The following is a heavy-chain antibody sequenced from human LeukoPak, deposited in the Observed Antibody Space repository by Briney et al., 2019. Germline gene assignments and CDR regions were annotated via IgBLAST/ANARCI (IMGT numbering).Heavy chain of an antibody. CDR3: ARDKIVGATNFDY. CDR2: ISYDGSNK. J-gene: IGHJ4*02. CDR1: GFTFSSYA. V-gene: IGHV3-30*04. Sequence: GGSLRLSCAASGFTFSSYAMHWVRQAPGKGLEWVAVISYDGSNKYYADSVKGRFTISRDNSKNTLYLQMDSLRAEDTAVYYCARDKIVGATNFDYWGQGTLVTVSS. D-gene: IGHD1-26*01.